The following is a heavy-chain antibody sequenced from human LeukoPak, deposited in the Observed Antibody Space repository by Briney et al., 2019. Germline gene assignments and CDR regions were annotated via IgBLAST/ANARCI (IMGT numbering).Heavy chain of an antibody. D-gene: IGHD3-3*01. V-gene: IGHV4-34*01. CDR3: ARVGYDFWSGYYRPYYGMDV. CDR2: INHSGST. Sequence: GSLRLSCAVSGLTFSSSWMDWARQAPGKGLEWIGEINHSGSTNYNPSLKSRVTISVDTSKNQFSLKLSSVTAADTAVYYCARVGYDFWSGYYRPYYGMDVWGQGTTVTVSS. CDR1: GLTFSSSW. J-gene: IGHJ6*02.